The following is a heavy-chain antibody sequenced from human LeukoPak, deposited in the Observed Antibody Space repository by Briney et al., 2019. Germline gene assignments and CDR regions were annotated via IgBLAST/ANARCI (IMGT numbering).Heavy chain of an antibody. Sequence: GGSLRLSCAASGFTFSSYAMHWVRQAPGKGLEWVAVISYDGSNKYYADSVKGRFTISRDNSKNTLYLQMNSLRAEDTAVYYCARDGSNYYDSSGYPTDYWGQGTLVTVSS. D-gene: IGHD3-22*01. CDR3: ARDGSNYYDSSGYPTDY. J-gene: IGHJ4*02. CDR1: GFTFSSYA. V-gene: IGHV3-30*04. CDR2: ISYDGSNK.